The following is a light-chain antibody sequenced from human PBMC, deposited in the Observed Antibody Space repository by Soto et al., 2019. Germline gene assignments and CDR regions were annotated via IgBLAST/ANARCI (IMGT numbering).Light chain of an antibody. CDR2: EVT. J-gene: IGLJ1*01. V-gene: IGLV2-14*01. CDR3: SSYTNINARACV. Sequence: QSVLTQPASVSGSPGQSITISCAGTSGDIGSYNRVSWYQQHPVKAPKLIIYEVTDRPSGVSNRFSGSKSGNTASLTISGLQAEDEAEYYCSSYTNINARACVFGTGTKV. CDR1: SGDIGSYNR.